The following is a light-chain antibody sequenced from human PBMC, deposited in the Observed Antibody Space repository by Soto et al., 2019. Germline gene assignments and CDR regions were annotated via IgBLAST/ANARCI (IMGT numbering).Light chain of an antibody. CDR2: RND. CDR3: AAWDASLSVGV. Sequence: QSVLTQPPSASGTAGQKVTISCSGSSSNIGRNYVYWYQQFPGTAPKLLIYRNDERPSGVPDRFSGSKSGTSASLAISGLRSEDEADYYCAAWDASLSVGVFGGGTKLTVL. CDR1: SSNIGRNY. J-gene: IGLJ3*02. V-gene: IGLV1-47*01.